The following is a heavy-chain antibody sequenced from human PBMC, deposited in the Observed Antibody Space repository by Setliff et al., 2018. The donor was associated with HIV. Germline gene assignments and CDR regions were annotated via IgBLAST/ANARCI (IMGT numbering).Heavy chain of an antibody. Sequence: ASVKVSCKASGYTFTSYYMNWVRQAPGQGLEWMGIINPSGGSSTYAQKFQGRVAMTRDTSTSTVYMELSSLRSEGTAVYYCARDRVRITIFGANDASDIWGQGTMGTVS. V-gene: IGHV1-46*01. J-gene: IGHJ3*02. CDR2: INPSGGSS. D-gene: IGHD3-3*01. CDR1: GYTFTSYY. CDR3: ARDRVRITIFGANDASDI.